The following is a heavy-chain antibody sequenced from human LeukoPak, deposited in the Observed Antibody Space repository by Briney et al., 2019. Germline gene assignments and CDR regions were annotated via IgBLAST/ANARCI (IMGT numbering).Heavy chain of an antibody. CDR3: AKDWGSRYCSSTRCDAFDI. CDR2: ISHDGGNK. D-gene: IGHD2-2*01. J-gene: IGHJ3*02. Sequence: GRSLRLSCVASGFTFSSYAMHWVRQAPGKGLEWVAVISHDGGNKYYADSVKGRFTISRDNSKNTLYLQMNSLRAEDTAVYYCAKDWGSRYCSSTRCDAFDIWGQGTMVTVSS. CDR1: GFTFSSYA. V-gene: IGHV3-30-3*01.